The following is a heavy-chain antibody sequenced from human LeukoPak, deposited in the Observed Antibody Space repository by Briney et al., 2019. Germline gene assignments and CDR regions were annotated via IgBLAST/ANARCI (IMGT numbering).Heavy chain of an antibody. CDR3: ARRVVMAGYFDY. CDR2: INHSGST. V-gene: IGHV4-34*09. CDR1: GGSFSGYY. D-gene: IGHD6-19*01. Sequence: PSETLSLTCAVYGGSFSGYYWSWIRQPPGKGLEWIGEINHSGSTNYNPSLKSRVTISKDTSKNEFSLNLNSVTAADTAVYYCARRVVMAGYFDYWGQGTLVTVSS. J-gene: IGHJ4*02.